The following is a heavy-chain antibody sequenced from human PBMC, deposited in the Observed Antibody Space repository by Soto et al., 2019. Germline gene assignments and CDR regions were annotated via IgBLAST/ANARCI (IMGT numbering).Heavy chain of an antibody. V-gene: IGHV3-23*04. J-gene: IGHJ4*02. D-gene: IGHD3-10*01. CDR3: AKDRHPYGLWPFDH. CDR1: GFSFSTYT. CDR2: IYGKGGGI. Sequence: EVQLVESGGGLVQPGGSLRLSCVASGFSFSTYTMSWVRQAPGKRLEWVSGIYGKGGGISYADSVRGRFTISRDNSKNTLYLQMNSLRSDDTAIYYCAKDRHPYGLWPFDHWGRGTLIIVSS.